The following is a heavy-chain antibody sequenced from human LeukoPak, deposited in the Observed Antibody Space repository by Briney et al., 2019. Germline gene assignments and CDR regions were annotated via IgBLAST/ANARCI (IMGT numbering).Heavy chain of an antibody. Sequence: GGPLRLSCAASGFTFSSYAMSWVRQAPGKGLEWVSAIGSSGGNSYYADSVKGQFTISRDNSKNTVYLQMNSLRAEDTAVYYCAKDLLYSSLGMDVWGQGTTVTVSS. CDR1: GFTFSSYA. CDR2: IGSSGGNS. J-gene: IGHJ6*02. V-gene: IGHV3-23*01. D-gene: IGHD6-6*01. CDR3: AKDLLYSSLGMDV.